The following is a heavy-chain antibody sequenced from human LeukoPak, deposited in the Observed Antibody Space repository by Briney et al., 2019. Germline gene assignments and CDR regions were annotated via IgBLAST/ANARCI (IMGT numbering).Heavy chain of an antibody. CDR3: ARDPKGGYSYGWGAFDI. Sequence: GGSLRLSCAASGFTFSNYAMSWLRQAPGKGLEWVAIISFDGSNKYYADSVKGRFTISRDNSKSTLYLKMTSLRAEDTAMYYCARDPKGGYSYGWGAFDIWGHGTMVTVSS. CDR2: ISFDGSNK. D-gene: IGHD5-12*01. V-gene: IGHV3-30*03. CDR1: GFTFSNYA. J-gene: IGHJ3*02.